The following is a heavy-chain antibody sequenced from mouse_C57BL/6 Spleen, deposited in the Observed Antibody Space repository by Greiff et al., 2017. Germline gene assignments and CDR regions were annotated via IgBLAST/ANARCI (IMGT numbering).Heavy chain of an antibody. Sequence: QVQLKQPGAELVKPGASVKMSCKASGYTFTSYWITWVKQRPGQGLEWIGDIYPGSGSTNYNEKFKSKATLTVDTSSSTAYMQLSSLTSEDSAVYYCARQLGGRVMDYWGQGTSVTVSS. CDR1: GYTFTSYW. J-gene: IGHJ4*01. V-gene: IGHV1-55*01. CDR3: ARQLGGRVMDY. D-gene: IGHD4-1*02. CDR2: IYPGSGST.